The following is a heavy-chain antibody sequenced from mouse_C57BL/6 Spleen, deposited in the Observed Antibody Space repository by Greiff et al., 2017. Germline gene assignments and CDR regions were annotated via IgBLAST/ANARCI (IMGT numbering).Heavy chain of an antibody. V-gene: IGHV5-6*01. CDR3: ARPTTAYFDY. Sequence: EVKLVESGGDLVKPGGSLKLSCAASGFTFSSYGMSWVRQTPDKRLEWVATISSGGSYTYYPDSVKGRFTISRANAKNTLYLQMSSLKSEDTAMYYCARPTTAYFDYWGQGTTLTVSS. D-gene: IGHD1-2*01. J-gene: IGHJ2*01. CDR2: ISSGGSYT. CDR1: GFTFSSYG.